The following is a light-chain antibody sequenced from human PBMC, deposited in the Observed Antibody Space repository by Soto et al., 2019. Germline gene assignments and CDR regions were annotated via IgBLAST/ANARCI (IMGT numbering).Light chain of an antibody. J-gene: IGKJ1*01. CDR3: QLYNDWPRR. V-gene: IGKV3-15*01. Sequence: EIVMKQSPATLSVYPGERATLSCRASQSVSSNLAWYQQKPGQAPRLLIYGASTRATGIPARFSGSGSGTEFTLTISSLQSEDFAVYYCQLYNDWPRRFGHGTKVDIK. CDR1: QSVSSN. CDR2: GAS.